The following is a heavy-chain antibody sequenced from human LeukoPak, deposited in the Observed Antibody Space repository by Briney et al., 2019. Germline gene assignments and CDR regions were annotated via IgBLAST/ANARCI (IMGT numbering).Heavy chain of an antibody. CDR2: IYISGNT. CDR3: ARHSTVVAMGWFDP. D-gene: IGHD2-21*01. CDR1: GGSISSSSYY. V-gene: IGHV4-61*09. J-gene: IGHJ5*02. Sequence: SETLSLTCTVSGGSISSSSYYWSWIRQPAGKGLEWIGHIYISGNTNYNPSLKSRVTISVDTSKNQFSLKLSSVTAADTAVYYCARHSTVVAMGWFDPWGQGTLVTVSS.